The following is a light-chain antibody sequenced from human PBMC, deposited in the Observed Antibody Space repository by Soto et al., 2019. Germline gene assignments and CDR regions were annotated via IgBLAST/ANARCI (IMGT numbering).Light chain of an antibody. CDR2: SAS. J-gene: IGKJ4*01. Sequence: DIQMTQSPSTLSASVGDRVTITCRASQSISNWLAWYQQKPGKAPKLLIYSASTLHSGVPSRFSGSESGTDFTLTISSLQPEDVATYYCQKYNSAPLTFGGGTKVEIK. CDR1: QSISNW. V-gene: IGKV1-27*01. CDR3: QKYNSAPLT.